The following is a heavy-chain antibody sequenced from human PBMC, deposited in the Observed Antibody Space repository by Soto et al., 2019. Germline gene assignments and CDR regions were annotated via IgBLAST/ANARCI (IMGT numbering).Heavy chain of an antibody. CDR2: MNPNSGNT. CDR1: GYTFTSYD. J-gene: IGHJ6*02. Sequence: GASVKVSCKASGYTFTSYDINWVRQATGQGLEWMGWMNPNSGNTGYAQKFQGRVSMTRNTSISTAYMELSSLRSEDTAVYYCARVAHNLITNFGVVIATDYGMDVCRQRHTVTASS. CDR3: ARVAHNLITNFGVVIATDYGMDV. V-gene: IGHV1-8*01. D-gene: IGHD3-3*01.